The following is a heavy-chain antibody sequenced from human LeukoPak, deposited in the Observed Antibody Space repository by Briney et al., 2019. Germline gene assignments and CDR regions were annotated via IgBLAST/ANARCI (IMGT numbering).Heavy chain of an antibody. V-gene: IGHV1-18*04. CDR2: ISAYNGNT. J-gene: IGHJ4*02. CDR3: ARDRVPLYGSGSYYVY. D-gene: IGHD3-10*01. Sequence: ASVKVSCKASGYTFISYGISWVRQAPGQGLEWMGWISAYNGNTNYAQKLQGRVTMTTDTSTSTAYMELRSLRSDDTAVYYCARDRVPLYGSGSYYVYWGQGTLVTVSS. CDR1: GYTFISYG.